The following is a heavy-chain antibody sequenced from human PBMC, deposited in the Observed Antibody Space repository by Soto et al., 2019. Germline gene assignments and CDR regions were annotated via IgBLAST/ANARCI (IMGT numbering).Heavy chain of an antibody. D-gene: IGHD5-12*01. CDR3: ARGNHRWLQLWYFDL. V-gene: IGHV1-69*12. CDR2: IIPIFGTA. Sequence: QVQLVQSGAEVKKPGSSVTVSCKASGGTFSSYTISWVRQAPGQGLEWMGGIIPIFGTANCAQKFQGRVTITADESTSTAYMELSSLRSEDTAVYYCARGNHRWLQLWYFDLLGRGTLVTVSS. J-gene: IGHJ2*01. CDR1: GGTFSSYT.